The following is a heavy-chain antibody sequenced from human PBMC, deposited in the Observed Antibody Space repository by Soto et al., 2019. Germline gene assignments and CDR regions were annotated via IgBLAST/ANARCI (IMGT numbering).Heavy chain of an antibody. CDR1: GFTFSTYG. CDR3: AKDQTRYSGYEPGY. V-gene: IGHV3-30*18. D-gene: IGHD5-12*01. J-gene: IGHJ4*02. Sequence: PGGSLRLSCAASGFTFSTYGMHWVRQAPGKGLEWVAVISYDGSNKYYADSVEGRFTISRDNSKSTLYLQMDSLRVEDTAVYYCAKDQTRYSGYEPGYRGQGTLVTVSS. CDR2: ISYDGSNK.